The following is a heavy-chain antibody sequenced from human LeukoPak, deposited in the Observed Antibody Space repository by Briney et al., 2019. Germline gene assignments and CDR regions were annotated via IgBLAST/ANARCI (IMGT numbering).Heavy chain of an antibody. D-gene: IGHD5-24*01. Sequence: GFLGLFFANLEITFTDLWMGWVRPAPGGGLERVATTNNYGNEKYHVDSVKGRFTISRDNAKNSLDLQMNNLRVEDTAVYYCVRGDIDYWGQGALVTVSS. V-gene: IGHV3-7*01. J-gene: IGHJ4*02. CDR1: EITFTDLW. CDR3: VRGDIDY. CDR2: TNNYGNEK.